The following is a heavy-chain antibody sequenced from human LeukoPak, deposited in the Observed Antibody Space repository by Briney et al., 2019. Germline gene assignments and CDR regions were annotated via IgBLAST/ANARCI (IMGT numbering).Heavy chain of an antibody. D-gene: IGHD3-22*01. CDR1: GYTFTGYY. V-gene: IGHV1-2*02. CDR3: TRDFLHVYYYDSSGYVRGAFDI. CDR2: INPNSGGT. J-gene: IGHJ3*02. Sequence: ASVKVSCKASGYTFTGYYMHWVRQAPGQGLEWMGWINPNSGGTNFAQKFQGRVTMTRDTSISTVYMELSRLRSDDTAVYYCTRDFLHVYYYDSSGYVRGAFDIWGQGTMVTVSS.